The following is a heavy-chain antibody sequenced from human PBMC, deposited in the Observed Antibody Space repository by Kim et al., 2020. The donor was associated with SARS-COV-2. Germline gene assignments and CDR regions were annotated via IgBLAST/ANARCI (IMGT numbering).Heavy chain of an antibody. Sequence: SETLSLTCTVSGGSISSGSYYWSWIRQPAGKGLEWIGRIYTSGSTNYNPSLKSRVTISVDTSKNQFSLKLSSVTAADTAVYYCARALSARGHDPWGQGTLVTVSS. V-gene: IGHV4-61*02. CDR2: IYTSGST. J-gene: IGHJ5*02. CDR3: ARALSARGHDP. CDR1: GGSISSGSYY. D-gene: IGHD6-6*01.